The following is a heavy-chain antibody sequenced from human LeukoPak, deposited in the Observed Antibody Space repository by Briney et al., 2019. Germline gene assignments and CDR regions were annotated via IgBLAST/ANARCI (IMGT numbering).Heavy chain of an antibody. J-gene: IGHJ5*02. D-gene: IGHD3-10*01. CDR3: ARRSRYYGSGTNWFDP. Sequence: ASVKVSCKASGYTFTSYDINWVRQATGQGLEWMGWMNPNSGNTGYAQKFQGRVTMTRNTSISTAYMELSSLRSEDTAVHYCARRSRYYGSGTNWFDPWGQGTLVTVSS. CDR2: MNPNSGNT. CDR1: GYTFTSYD. V-gene: IGHV1-8*01.